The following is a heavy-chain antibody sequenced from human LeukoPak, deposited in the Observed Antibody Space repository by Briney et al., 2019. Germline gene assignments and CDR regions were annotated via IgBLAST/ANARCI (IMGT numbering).Heavy chain of an antibody. V-gene: IGHV3-48*01. Sequence: GGSLRLSCGASGFTFSSYSMNWVRQAPGKGLEWVSYIGSSSSTIYYADSVKGRFTISRDNAKNSLYLQMNSLRAEDTAVYYCASSGYDSYYYYYYMDVWGKGTTVTVSS. CDR1: GFTFSSYS. J-gene: IGHJ6*03. D-gene: IGHD5-12*01. CDR3: ASSGYDSYYYYYYMDV. CDR2: IGSSSSTI.